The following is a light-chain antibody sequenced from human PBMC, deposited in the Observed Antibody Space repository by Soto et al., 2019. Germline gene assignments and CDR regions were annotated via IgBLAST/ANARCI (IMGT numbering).Light chain of an antibody. CDR1: QSISGY. Sequence: DIQMTQSPSSLSASIGDSVTITCRASQSISGYLNWHQQKPGGAPKFLIYASSTLQSGVPSRFSGSGYGTDFTLTINNLQPEDFATYYCQQSSIRPPTFGQGTKVEVK. CDR3: QQSSIRPPT. CDR2: ASS. J-gene: IGKJ1*01. V-gene: IGKV1-39*01.